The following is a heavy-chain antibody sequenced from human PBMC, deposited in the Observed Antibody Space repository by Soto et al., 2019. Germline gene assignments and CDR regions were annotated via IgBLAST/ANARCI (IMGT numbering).Heavy chain of an antibody. V-gene: IGHV4-30-2*01. CDR2: IYHSGST. CDR3: ARAGGLGAVAADY. CDR1: GGSISSGGYS. D-gene: IGHD6-19*01. Sequence: QLQLQESGSGLVKPSQTLSLTCAVSGGSISSGGYSWSWIRQPPGKGLEWIGYIYHSGSTYYNPSLKSRVTISVARSKNQFSLKLSSVTAADTAVYYCARAGGLGAVAADYWGQGTLVTVSS. J-gene: IGHJ4*02.